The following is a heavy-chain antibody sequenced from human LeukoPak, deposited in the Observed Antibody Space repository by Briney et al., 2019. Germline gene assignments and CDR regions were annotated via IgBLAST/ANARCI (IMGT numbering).Heavy chain of an antibody. D-gene: IGHD5-24*01. V-gene: IGHV3-13*01. CDR3: ARSDYGGDGYNLGNYYFDY. Sequence: GGSLRLSCAASGFGFSTHDMHWVREVIGKGLEWVATIGAAGETHYSGSVKGRFTISRENAKNSLYLQMTSLRAEDTAVYYCARSDYGGDGYNLGNYYFDYWGQGTLVTVSS. J-gene: IGHJ4*02. CDR1: GFGFSTHD. CDR2: IGAAGET.